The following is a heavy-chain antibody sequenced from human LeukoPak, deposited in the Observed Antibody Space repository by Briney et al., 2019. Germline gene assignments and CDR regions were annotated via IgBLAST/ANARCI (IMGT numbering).Heavy chain of an antibody. CDR2: ISYDGSNK. J-gene: IGHJ3*02. Sequence: GRSLRLSCAASGFTFSSYAMHWVRQAPGKGLEWVAVISYDGSNKHYADSVKGRFTISRDNSKNTLYLQMNSLRAEDTAVYYCARERWFGEADEVGAFDIWGQGTMVTVSS. V-gene: IGHV3-30*04. CDR1: GFTFSSYA. CDR3: ARERWFGEADEVGAFDI. D-gene: IGHD3-10*01.